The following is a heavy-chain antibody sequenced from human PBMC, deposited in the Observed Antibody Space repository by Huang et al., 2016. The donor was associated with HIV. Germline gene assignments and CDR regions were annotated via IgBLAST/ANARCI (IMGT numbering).Heavy chain of an antibody. D-gene: IGHD3-16*01. CDR1: GGSISSGSYY. J-gene: IGHJ3*02. CDR3: VRWGPTFGGTNAFDI. Sequence: QVQLQQSGPGLVKPSQTLSLTCTVSGGSISSGSYYWSWIRQPAGKGLEWIGHTYISGSTNYNPSLKSRGTISLDTSKNQFSRRLTSVTAADTAVYYCVRWGPTFGGTNAFDIWGQGTMVTVSS. CDR2: TYISGST. V-gene: IGHV4-61*09.